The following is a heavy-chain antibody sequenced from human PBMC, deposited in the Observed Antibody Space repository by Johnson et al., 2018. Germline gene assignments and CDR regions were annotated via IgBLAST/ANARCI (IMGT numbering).Heavy chain of an antibody. V-gene: IGHV3-7*01. CDR3: TAEWDGVDM. J-gene: IGHJ3*02. Sequence: VQLVQSGGGLVQPGGSLRLSCVVSGFTFSKYWMSWVRQAPGKGLEWVANIKQDGSDKGYVDSVKGRFSISRDNAKNSVYMQMNNLRVGDTAVYYCTAEWDGVDMWGQGTLVTVAS. CDR2: IKQDGSDK. CDR1: GFTFSKYW.